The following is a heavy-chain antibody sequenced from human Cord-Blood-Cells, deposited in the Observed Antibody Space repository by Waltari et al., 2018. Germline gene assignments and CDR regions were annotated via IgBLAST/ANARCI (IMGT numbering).Heavy chain of an antibody. CDR1: GFTFSSYE. CDR3: ARGGGSQFYYFDY. CDR2: ISSSGSTI. V-gene: IGHV3-48*03. Sequence: EVQLVESGGGLVQPGGSLRLSCAASGFTFSSYEMNWVRQAPGKGLEWVSYISSSGSTIYYADSVKGRFTISRDNAKNSLYLQMNSLRAEDTAVYYCARGGGSQFYYFDYWGQGTLVTVSS. J-gene: IGHJ4*02. D-gene: IGHD2-15*01.